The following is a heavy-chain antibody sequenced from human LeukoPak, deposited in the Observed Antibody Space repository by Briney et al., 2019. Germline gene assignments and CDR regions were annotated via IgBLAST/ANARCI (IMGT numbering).Heavy chain of an antibody. V-gene: IGHV4-59*08. CDR1: GGSINSDY. CDR3: ARRSMVRTVGYYYGMDV. CDR2: IYYSGST. Sequence: SETLSLTCTVSGGSINSDYWSWIRQPPGKGLEWIGDIYYSGSTNYNPSLKSRVTISVDTSKKQFSLKLSSVTAADTAVYYCARRSMVRTVGYYYGMDVWGQGTTVTVSS. J-gene: IGHJ6*02. D-gene: IGHD4/OR15-4a*01.